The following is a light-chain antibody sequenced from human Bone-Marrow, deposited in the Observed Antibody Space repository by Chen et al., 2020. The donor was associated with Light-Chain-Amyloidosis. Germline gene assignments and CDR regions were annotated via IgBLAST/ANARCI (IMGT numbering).Light chain of an antibody. V-gene: IGKV3-20*01. CDR1: QTSSSNY. Sequence: EIVLTPSTGTLSLSPGEGANLSCRASQTSSSNYLTWYQQKFGHAPRLLIYGSASRATGIPDRFTGIGSGTDFTLTINRLEPEDFAMYYCQQYATSPLTFGGVTKVEIK. J-gene: IGKJ4*01. CDR3: QQYATSPLT. CDR2: GSA.